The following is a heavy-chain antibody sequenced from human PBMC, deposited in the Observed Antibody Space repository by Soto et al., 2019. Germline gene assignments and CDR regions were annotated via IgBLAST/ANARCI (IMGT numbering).Heavy chain of an antibody. CDR3: AKERYSQYYFDY. J-gene: IGHJ4*02. D-gene: IGHD6-13*01. Sequence: GGSLRLSCAASGFTFSSYSMNWVRQAPGKGLEWVSSISSSSSYIYYADSVKGRFTISRDNAKNSLYLQMNSLRAEDTAVYYCAKERYSQYYFDYWGQGTLVTVSS. V-gene: IGHV3-21*04. CDR2: ISSSSSYI. CDR1: GFTFSSYS.